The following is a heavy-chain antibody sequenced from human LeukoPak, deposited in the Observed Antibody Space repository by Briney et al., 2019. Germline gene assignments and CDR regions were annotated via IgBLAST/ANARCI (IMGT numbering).Heavy chain of an antibody. CDR1: GFTFGSFA. D-gene: IGHD3-10*01. V-gene: IGHV3-23*01. CDR3: AKDGTNYGLGTSFDN. CDR2: ISGSGDKT. J-gene: IGHJ4*02. Sequence: GGSLRLSCVASGFTFGSFAMTWVRQAPGKGLEWVAAISGSGDKTYYADSVKGRFTISRDNSKTTLFLQLNSLGAGDSAVFYCAKDGTNYGLGTSFDNWGQGTLVTVSS.